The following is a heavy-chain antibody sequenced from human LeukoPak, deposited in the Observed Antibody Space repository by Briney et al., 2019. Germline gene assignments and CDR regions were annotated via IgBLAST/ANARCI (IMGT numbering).Heavy chain of an antibody. J-gene: IGHJ4*02. CDR1: GGSFSGYY. D-gene: IGHD4-17*01. CDR3: ARGRSTTMTTSLAEDFDY. CDR2: INHSGST. Sequence: SETLSLTCAVYGGSFSGYYWSWIRQPPGKGLEWIGEINHSGSTNYNPSLKSRVTISVDTSKNQFSLKLSSVTAADTAVYYCARGRSTTMTTSLAEDFDYWGQGTLVTVPS. V-gene: IGHV4-34*01.